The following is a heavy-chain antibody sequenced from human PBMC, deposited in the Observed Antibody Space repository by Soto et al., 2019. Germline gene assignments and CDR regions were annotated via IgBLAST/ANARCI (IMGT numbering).Heavy chain of an antibody. D-gene: IGHD2-8*01. CDR2: INPKSGGT. J-gene: IGHJ6*02. CDR1: GYSFTDYH. Sequence: GASVKVSCKASGYSFTDYHIHWVRQAPGQGLEWLGRINPKSGGTSTAQKFQGWVTMTTDTSISTASMELTRLTSDDTAIYYCARGDSTDCSNGVCSFFYNHDMDVWGQGTTITVSS. V-gene: IGHV1-2*04. CDR3: ARGDSTDCSNGVCSFFYNHDMDV.